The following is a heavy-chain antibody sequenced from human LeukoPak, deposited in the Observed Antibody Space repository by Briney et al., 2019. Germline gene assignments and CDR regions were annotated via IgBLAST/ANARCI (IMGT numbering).Heavy chain of an antibody. D-gene: IGHD1-26*01. CDR3: ARERIVGANLNY. V-gene: IGHV1-18*01. Sequence: ASVKVSCKASGYTFTSYGISWGRQAPGQGHEWMGWVSAYNGNTNYAQKLQGRVTMTTDTSTSTAYMELRSLRSDDTAVYYCARERIVGANLNYWGQGTLVTVSS. CDR1: GYTFTSYG. J-gene: IGHJ4*02. CDR2: VSAYNGNT.